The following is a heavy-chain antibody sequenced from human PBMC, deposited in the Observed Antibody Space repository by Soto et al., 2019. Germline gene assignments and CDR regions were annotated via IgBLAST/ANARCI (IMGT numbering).Heavy chain of an antibody. CDR2: IYYSGST. D-gene: IGHD5-12*01. V-gene: IGHV4-39*01. CDR1: CGSIISSSYY. Sequence: KASETLSLTCTFSCGSIISSSYYWGWIRQPPGKGLEWIGSIYYSGSTYYNPSLKSRVTISVDTSKNQFSLKLSSVTAADTAVYYCARLTIWGYDMKYYYYYGMDVWGQGTTVTVSS. J-gene: IGHJ6*02. CDR3: ARLTIWGYDMKYYYYYGMDV.